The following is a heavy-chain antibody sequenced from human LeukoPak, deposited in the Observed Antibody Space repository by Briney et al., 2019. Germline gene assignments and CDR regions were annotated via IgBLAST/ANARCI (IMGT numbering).Heavy chain of an antibody. D-gene: IGHD3-22*01. CDR2: INPSGGST. J-gene: IGHJ4*02. CDR3: ARDGSSGYYYLGY. CDR1: GYTFTSYY. Sequence: ASVKVSCKASGYTFTSYYMHWVRQAPGQGLEWMGVINPSGGSTSYAQKFQGRVTMTRDTSTSTVYMELSSLRSEDTAMYYCARDGSSGYYYLGYWGQGTLVTVSS. V-gene: IGHV1-46*01.